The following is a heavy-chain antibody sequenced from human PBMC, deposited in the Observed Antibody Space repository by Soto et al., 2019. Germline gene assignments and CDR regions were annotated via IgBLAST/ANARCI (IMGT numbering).Heavy chain of an antibody. CDR1: GGTISSYY. CDR2: IYYSGST. J-gene: IGHJ3*02. CDR3: ARLYGLDAFDI. Sequence: SETLSLTCTVSGGTISSYYWSWIRQPPGKGLEWIGYIYYSGSTNYNPSLKSRVTISVDTSKNQFSLKLSSVTAADTAVYYCARLYGLDAFDIWGQGTMVTVSS. V-gene: IGHV4-59*08. D-gene: IGHD3-16*02.